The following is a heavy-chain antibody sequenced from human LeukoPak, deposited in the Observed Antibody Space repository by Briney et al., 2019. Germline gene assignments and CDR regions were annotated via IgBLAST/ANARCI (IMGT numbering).Heavy chain of an antibody. CDR1: GFTFTDYW. V-gene: IGHV3-7*01. J-gene: IGHJ6*03. CDR3: ARLSAYYYGSYFYYYMDV. Sequence: GGSLRLSCTTSGFTFTDYWMTWVRQAPGKGLEWVANINQDGSKKFYVDSVKGRFTISRDNAKKSVYLYMSSLRAEDTALYYCARLSAYYYGSYFYYYMDVWGKGTTVTVSS. CDR2: INQDGSKK. D-gene: IGHD3-10*01.